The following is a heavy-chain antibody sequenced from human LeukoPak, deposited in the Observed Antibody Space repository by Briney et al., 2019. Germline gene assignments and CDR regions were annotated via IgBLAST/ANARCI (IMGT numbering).Heavy chain of an antibody. CDR2: MNPNSGNT. V-gene: IGHV1-8*01. Sequence: ASVKVSCKASGYTFTSYDINWVRQATGQGLEWMGWMNPNSGNTGYAQKFQGRVTMTRNTSISTAYMELSSLRSEDTAVYYCARPLEYYYYYGMDVWGQGTTVTVSS. CDR3: ARPLEYYYYYGMDV. J-gene: IGHJ6*02. CDR1: GYTFTSYD.